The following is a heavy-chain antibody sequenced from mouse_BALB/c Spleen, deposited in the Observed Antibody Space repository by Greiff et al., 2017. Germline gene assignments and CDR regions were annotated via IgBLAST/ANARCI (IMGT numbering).Heavy chain of an antibody. D-gene: IGHD2-4*01. CDR2: ISYSGST. Sequence: DVQLQESGPGLVKPSQSLSLTCTVTGYSITSDYAWNWIRQFPGNKLEWMGYISYSGSTSYNPSLKSRISITRDTSKNQFFLQLNSVTTEDTATYYCARFPYDYLYYFDYWGQGTTLTVSS. V-gene: IGHV3-2*02. CDR3: ARFPYDYLYYFDY. J-gene: IGHJ2*01. CDR1: GYSITSDYA.